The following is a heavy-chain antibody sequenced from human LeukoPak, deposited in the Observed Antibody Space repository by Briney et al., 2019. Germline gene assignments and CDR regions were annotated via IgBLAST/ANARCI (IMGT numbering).Heavy chain of an antibody. CDR3: ARDKAYYFDY. Sequence: GGSLRLSCAASGFTFSTYAMSWVRQAPGKGLEWVSAISGSGDTTYYADSVRGRFTISRDNSKNTLYLQMNSLGAEDTAVYYCARDKAYYFDYWGQGTLVTVSS. CDR2: ISGSGDTT. J-gene: IGHJ4*02. CDR1: GFTFSTYA. V-gene: IGHV3-23*01.